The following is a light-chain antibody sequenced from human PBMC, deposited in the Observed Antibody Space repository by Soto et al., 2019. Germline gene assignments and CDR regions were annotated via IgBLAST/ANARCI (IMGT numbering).Light chain of an antibody. CDR2: GAS. J-gene: IGKJ3*01. CDR1: QSVSSN. CDR3: QQYNNWPFT. Sequence: EILMTQSPGTLSVSPGERATLSCRASQSVSSNLAWYQQKPGQAPRLLLYGASTRATGIPARFSGSGSGTECTLTISSLQSEDVAVYYWQQYNNWPFTFGPGTKVDF. V-gene: IGKV3-15*01.